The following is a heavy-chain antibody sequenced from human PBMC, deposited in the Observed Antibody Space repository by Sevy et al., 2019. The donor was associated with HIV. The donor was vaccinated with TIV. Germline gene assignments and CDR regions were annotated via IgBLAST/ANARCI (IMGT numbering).Heavy chain of an antibody. J-gene: IGHJ6*03. CDR2: TYYRSKWYN. CDR3: AGAIWVYYDFWSGYLKPDYYYYMDV. V-gene: IGHV6-1*01. CDR1: GDSVSSNSAA. D-gene: IGHD3-3*01. Sequence: SQTLSLTCAISGDSVSSNSAAWNWIRQSPSRGLEWLGRTYYRSKWYNDYAVSVKSRITINPDTSKNQFSLQLNSVTPEDTAVYYCAGAIWVYYDFWSGYLKPDYYYYMDVWGKGTTVTVSS.